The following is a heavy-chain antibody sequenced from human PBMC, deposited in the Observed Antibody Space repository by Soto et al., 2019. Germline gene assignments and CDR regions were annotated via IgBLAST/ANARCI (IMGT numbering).Heavy chain of an antibody. Sequence: PSETLSLTCAVSGGSISSGGYSWSWIRQPPGKGLEWIGYIYHSGSTYYNPSLKSRVTISVDTSKSQFSLKLSSVTAADTAVYYCARDRAYYESSGLYFDYWGQGTLVTVSS. J-gene: IGHJ4*02. CDR2: IYHSGST. CDR1: GGSISSGGYS. D-gene: IGHD3-22*01. CDR3: ARDRAYYESSGLYFDY. V-gene: IGHV4-30-2*01.